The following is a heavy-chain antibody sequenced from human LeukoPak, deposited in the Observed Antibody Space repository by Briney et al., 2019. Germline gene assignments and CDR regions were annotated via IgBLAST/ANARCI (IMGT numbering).Heavy chain of an antibody. CDR3: ARDPYGSGSSDY. CDR1: GFTVSSNY. Sequence: GGSLRLSCAASGFTVSSNYMSWVHQAPGKGLEWVSVIYSGGSTYYADSVKGRFTISRDNSKNTLYLQMNSLRAEDTAVYCCARDPYGSGSSDYWGQGALVTVSS. J-gene: IGHJ4*02. D-gene: IGHD3-10*01. V-gene: IGHV3-53*01. CDR2: IYSGGST.